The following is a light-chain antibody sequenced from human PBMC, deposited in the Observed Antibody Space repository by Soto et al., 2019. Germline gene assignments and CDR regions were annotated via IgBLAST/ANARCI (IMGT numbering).Light chain of an antibody. CDR2: WAS. J-gene: IGKJ5*01. CDR3: HQYYNTRPIT. CDR1: QSVLYSSNNKNY. V-gene: IGKV4-1*01. Sequence: DIVMTQSPDSLAVSLGERATINCKSSQSVLYSSNNKNYLAWYQQKPGQPPKLLIYWASTRKSGVPDRFSGSGSGTDFTLTISSLQAEDVAVYYCHQYYNTRPITFGQGTRLEMK.